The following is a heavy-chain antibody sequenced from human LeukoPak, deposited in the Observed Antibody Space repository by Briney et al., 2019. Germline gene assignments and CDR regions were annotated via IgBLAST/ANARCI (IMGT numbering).Heavy chain of an antibody. Sequence: SETLSLTYAVYGGSFSGYYWSWIRQPPGKGLEWIGEINHSGSTNYNPSLKSRVTISVDTSKNQFSLKLSSVTAADTAVYYCARAYTPFYCSGGSCSAYYFDYWGQGTLVTVSS. CDR2: INHSGST. CDR3: ARAYTPFYCSGGSCSAYYFDY. J-gene: IGHJ4*02. CDR1: GGSFSGYY. D-gene: IGHD2-15*01. V-gene: IGHV4-34*01.